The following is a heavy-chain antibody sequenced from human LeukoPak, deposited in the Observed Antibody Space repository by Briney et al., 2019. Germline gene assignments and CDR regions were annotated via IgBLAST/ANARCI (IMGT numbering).Heavy chain of an antibody. CDR3: ARGTSGDYYISNWFDP. CDR2: IYYSGST. J-gene: IGHJ5*02. Sequence: PSETLSLTCTVSGGSISSSSYYWGWIRQPPGKGLEWIGSIYYSGSTYYNPSLKSRVTISVDTSKNQFSLKLSSVTAADTAVYYCARGTSGDYYISNWFDPWGQGTLVTVSS. D-gene: IGHD3-22*01. CDR1: GGSISSSSYY. V-gene: IGHV4-39*01.